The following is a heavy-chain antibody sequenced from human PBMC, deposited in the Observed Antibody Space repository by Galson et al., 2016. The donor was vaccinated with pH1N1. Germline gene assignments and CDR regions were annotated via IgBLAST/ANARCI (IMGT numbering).Heavy chain of an antibody. Sequence: SLRLSCAASGFTFDDYTMHWVRQAPGKGLEWVSLITWDGTTLYADSMRGRFIISRDNSKNSLYLQMNSLGTEDTAFYYCGKGLGPKWWLVDYWGQGTLVTFSS. CDR1: GFTFDDYT. CDR2: ITWDGTT. CDR3: GKGLGPKWWLVDY. J-gene: IGHJ4*02. D-gene: IGHD6-19*01. V-gene: IGHV3-43*01.